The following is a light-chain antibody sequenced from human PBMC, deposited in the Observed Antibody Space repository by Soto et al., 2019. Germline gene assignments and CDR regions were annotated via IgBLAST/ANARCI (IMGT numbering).Light chain of an antibody. CDR1: SSNIGSNY. CDR2: SNN. Sequence: VLTQPPSASGTPGQRVTISCSGSSSNIGSNYVYWYQQLPGTAPKLLIYSNNQRPSGVPDRFSGSKSGTSASLAISGLRSEDEADYYCAAWDDSLSGYYVFGTGTKVTVL. CDR3: AAWDDSLSGYYV. J-gene: IGLJ1*01. V-gene: IGLV1-47*02.